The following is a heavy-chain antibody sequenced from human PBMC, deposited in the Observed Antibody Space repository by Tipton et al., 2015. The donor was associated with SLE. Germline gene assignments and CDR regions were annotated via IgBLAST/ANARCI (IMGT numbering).Heavy chain of an antibody. J-gene: IGHJ6*03. CDR1: GGSFSGYY. CDR3: ARAVPSSIAARHYYYYYYMDV. CDR2: IYYSGST. D-gene: IGHD6-6*01. Sequence: TLSLTCAVYGGSFSGYYWSWIRQPPGKGLEWIGSIYYSGSTYYNPSLKSRVTISVDTSKNQFSLKLSSVTAADTAVYYCARAVPSSIAARHYYYYYYMDVWGKGTTVTVSS. V-gene: IGHV4-34*01.